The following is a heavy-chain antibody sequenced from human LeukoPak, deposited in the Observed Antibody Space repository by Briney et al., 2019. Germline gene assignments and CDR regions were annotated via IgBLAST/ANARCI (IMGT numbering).Heavy chain of an antibody. Sequence: GGSLRLSCAASGFTVSNNYMTWVRQAPGKGLEWVSVIYSGGRTYYADSVKGRFTISRDNSKNTLYLQMNSLRDEDTAVYYCARDSSGWYDHWGHGTLVTVSS. CDR2: IYSGGRT. CDR3: ARDSSGWYDH. J-gene: IGHJ5*02. D-gene: IGHD6-19*01. CDR1: GFTVSNNY. V-gene: IGHV3-53*01.